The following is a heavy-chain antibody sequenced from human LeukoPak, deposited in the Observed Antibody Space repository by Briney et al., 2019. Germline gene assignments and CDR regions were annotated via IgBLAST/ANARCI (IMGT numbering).Heavy chain of an antibody. J-gene: IGHJ5*02. CDR2: INWNGGST. CDR3: ARDLGPPTGYCSGGSCYSHWFDP. V-gene: IGHV3-20*01. Sequence: GGSLRLSCAASGFTFDDYGMSWVRQAPGKGLEWVSGINWNGGSTGYADSVKGRFTISRDNAKNSLYLQMNSLRAEDTALYHCARDLGPPTGYCSGGSCYSHWFDPWGQGTLVTVSS. CDR1: GFTFDDYG. D-gene: IGHD2-15*01.